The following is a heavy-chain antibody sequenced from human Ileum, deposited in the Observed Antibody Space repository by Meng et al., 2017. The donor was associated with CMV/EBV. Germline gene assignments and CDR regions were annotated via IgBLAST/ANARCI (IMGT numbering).Heavy chain of an antibody. J-gene: IGHJ4*01. CDR2: ISGSSSYI. Sequence: GGSLRLSCADSAFTFSPYQMNWVRQAPGKGLEWISFISGSSSYIYYADSVKGRFTISRDNAKNSLSLQMSSLRAEDSAVYYCAGDQRRIEARPDLGGDLNYWGQG. D-gene: IGHD6-6*01. CDR3: AGDQRRIEARPDLGGDLNY. CDR1: AFTFSPYQ. V-gene: IGHV3-21*01.